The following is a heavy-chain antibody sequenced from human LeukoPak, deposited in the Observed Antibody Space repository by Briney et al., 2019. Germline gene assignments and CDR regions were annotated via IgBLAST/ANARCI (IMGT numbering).Heavy chain of an antibody. D-gene: IGHD2-15*01. V-gene: IGHV1-18*01. CDR3: ARDCSGGSCYFDP. CDR2: ISAYNGNT. CDR1: GYTFTSYG. Sequence: ASVKVSCKASGYTFTSYGISWVRQAPGQGLEWMGCISAYNGNTNYAQKLQGRVTMTTDTSTSTAYMEVRSLRSDDTAVYYCARDCSGGSCYFDPWGQGTLVTVSS. J-gene: IGHJ5*02.